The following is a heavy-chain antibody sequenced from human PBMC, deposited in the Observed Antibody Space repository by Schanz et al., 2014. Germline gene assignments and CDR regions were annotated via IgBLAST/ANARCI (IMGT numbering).Heavy chain of an antibody. V-gene: IGHV3-23*04. CDR1: GFIFGSSV. Sequence: EVQLVESGGGLVKPGGSLRLSCAASGFIFGSSVMAWVRQAPGKGLEWVSSISGDHRNTFYADSVKGRFTISRDNAKNSLYLEMNSLRAEDTALYYCARDRRNADLDYWGQGTLVTVSS. CDR3: ARDRRNADLDY. D-gene: IGHD1-1*01. CDR2: ISGDHRNT. J-gene: IGHJ4*02.